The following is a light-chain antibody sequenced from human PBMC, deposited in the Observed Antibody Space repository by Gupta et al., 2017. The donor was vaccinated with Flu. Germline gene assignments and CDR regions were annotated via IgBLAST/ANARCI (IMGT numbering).Light chain of an antibody. CDR3: QSYDSSLSGLV. J-gene: IGLJ2*01. CDR1: NSSVEARYD. V-gene: IGLV1-40*01. CDR2: GNS. Sequence: QSVLTQPPSVSVPPGQRVTITCTGSNSSVEARYDVHWYQRLPGTAPKLLNFGNSNRPSGVPDRFSGSKSGTSASLAITVLQAEDEADYYCQSYDSSLSGLVFGGGTKLTVL.